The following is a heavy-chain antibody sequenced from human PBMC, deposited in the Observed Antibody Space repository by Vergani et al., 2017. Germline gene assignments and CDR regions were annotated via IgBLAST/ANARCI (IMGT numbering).Heavy chain of an antibody. Sequence: QVQLQESGPRLVKPSETLSLICSVSGYSISSGYFWGWIRQSPGKGLEWLGTIDRTGRTHLSPSLKSRLTISVDTTKNQFSLRLTSATAADTAVYYCAREYGGVTVNPGAYDIWGQGTKVIVSS. CDR3: AREYGGVTVNPGAYDI. CDR2: IDRTGRT. J-gene: IGHJ3*02. V-gene: IGHV4-38-2*02. CDR1: GYSISSGYF. D-gene: IGHD2-21*02.